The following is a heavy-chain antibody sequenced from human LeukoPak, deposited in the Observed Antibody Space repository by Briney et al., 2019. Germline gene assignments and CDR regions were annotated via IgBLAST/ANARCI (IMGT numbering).Heavy chain of an antibody. D-gene: IGHD5-12*01. CDR2: IHPNSGAT. CDR1: GYTFTDYY. J-gene: IGHJ4*02. CDR3: ARDMGRYSGYDYDY. V-gene: IGHV1-2*02. Sequence: ASVRVSCKTSGYTFTDYYLHWVRQAPGQGLEWVGWIHPNSGATHYAQKFQGRLTMTRDTSISTVYMELTRLRSDDTAVYYCARDMGRYSGYDYDYWGQGTLVTASS.